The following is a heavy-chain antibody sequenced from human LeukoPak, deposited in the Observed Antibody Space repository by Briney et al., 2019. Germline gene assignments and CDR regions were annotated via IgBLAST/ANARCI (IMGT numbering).Heavy chain of an antibody. CDR1: GFTFSTYG. D-gene: IGHD3-10*02. J-gene: IGHJ6*04. Sequence: PGGSLRLSCEASGFTFSTYGMHWVRQAPGKGLEWVSFIRSNGGNKYYADSVKGRFTISRDNSKNTLYMQLNSLRAEDTAVYYCAELGITMIGGVWGKGTTVTISS. CDR3: AELGITMIGGV. CDR2: IRSNGGNK. V-gene: IGHV3-30*02.